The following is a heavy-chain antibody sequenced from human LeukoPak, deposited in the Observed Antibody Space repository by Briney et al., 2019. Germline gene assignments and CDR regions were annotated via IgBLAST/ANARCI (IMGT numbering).Heavy chain of an antibody. CDR3: TRNLNGDYFGLDY. D-gene: IGHD4-17*01. CDR2: IRTRVNNYAT. Sequence: GGSLRLSCAASGFTFSDYYMSWIRQAPGKGLEWVGRIRTRVNNYATAYAASVKGRFTISRDDSKNTAYLQLNSLKTEDTAVYYCTRNLNGDYFGLDYWGQGTLVTVSS. V-gene: IGHV3-73*01. CDR1: GFTFSDYY. J-gene: IGHJ4*02.